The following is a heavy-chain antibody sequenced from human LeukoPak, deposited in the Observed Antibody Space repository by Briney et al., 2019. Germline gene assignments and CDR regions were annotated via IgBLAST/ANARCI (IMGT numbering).Heavy chain of an antibody. J-gene: IGHJ4*02. CDR1: GGSISSSSYY. D-gene: IGHD5-18*01. Sequence: SETLSLTCTVSGGSISSSSYYWGWIRQPPGKGLEWIGSIYYSGSTYYNPSLKSRVTISVDTTKNQFSLKLSSVTAADTAVYYCARVDTAMVTNPTRPIDYWGQGTLVTVSS. CDR2: IYYSGST. V-gene: IGHV4-39*07. CDR3: ARVDTAMVTNPTRPIDY.